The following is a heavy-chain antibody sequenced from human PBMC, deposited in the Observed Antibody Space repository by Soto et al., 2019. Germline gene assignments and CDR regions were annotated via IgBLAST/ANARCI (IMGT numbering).Heavy chain of an antibody. V-gene: IGHV2-5*02. D-gene: IGHD3-9*01. CDR3: XRSXXXXXXTGENY. Sequence: QITLKESGPTLVKPTQTLTLTCTFSGFSLSTSGVGVGWIRQPPGKALEWLALIYWDDDKRYSPSLKSRLTITKDTSKNQVVLTMTNMDPVDTATYXXXRSXXXXXXTGENYWGQGTLVTVSS. CDR1: GFSLSTSGVG. CDR2: IYWDDDK. J-gene: IGHJ4*02.